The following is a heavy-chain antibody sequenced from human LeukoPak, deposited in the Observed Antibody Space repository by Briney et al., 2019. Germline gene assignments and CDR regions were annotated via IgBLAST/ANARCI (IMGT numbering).Heavy chain of an antibody. D-gene: IGHD1-26*01. CDR3: ARWEESRTYAFDI. CDR2: IYYSGST. J-gene: IGHJ3*02. Sequence: SETLSLTCTVSGGSISSYYWSWIRQPPGKGLEWIGYIYYSGSTNYNPSLKSRATISVDTSKNQFSLKLSSVTAADTAVYYCARWEESRTYAFDIWGQGTMVTVSS. CDR1: GGSISSYY. V-gene: IGHV4-59*08.